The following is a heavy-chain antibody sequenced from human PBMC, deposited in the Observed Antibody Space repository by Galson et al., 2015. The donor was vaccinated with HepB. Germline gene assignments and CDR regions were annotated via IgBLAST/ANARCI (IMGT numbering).Heavy chain of an antibody. CDR1: GYSFTSYW. Sequence: QSGAEVKKPGESLRISCKGSGYSFTSYWISWVRQMPGKGLEWMGRIDPSDSYTNYSPSFQGHVTISADKSISTAYLQWSSLKASDTAMYYCARQSDYDSSGYYSWFDPWGQGTLVTVSS. J-gene: IGHJ5*02. CDR2: IDPSDSYT. D-gene: IGHD3-22*01. V-gene: IGHV5-10-1*01. CDR3: ARQSDYDSSGYYSWFDP.